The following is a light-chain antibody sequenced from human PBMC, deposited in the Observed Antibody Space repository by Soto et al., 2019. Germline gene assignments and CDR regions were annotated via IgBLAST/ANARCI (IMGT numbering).Light chain of an antibody. V-gene: IGKV3-15*01. J-gene: IGKJ1*01. Sequence: DIVMTQSPESLAVSLGCRATLKCKSSRTVFCNSKNRNHLAWYQQKPGQAPRLLIYGASTRATGIPARFSGSGSGTEFTLTIRSLQSEDFAVYYCQQYNNWPRGKCGQGNKVDI. CDR1: RTVFCN. CDR3: QQYNNWPRGK. CDR2: GAS.